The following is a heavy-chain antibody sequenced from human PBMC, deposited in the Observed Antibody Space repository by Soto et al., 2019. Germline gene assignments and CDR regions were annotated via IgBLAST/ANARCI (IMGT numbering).Heavy chain of an antibody. V-gene: IGHV3-48*01. D-gene: IGHD3-10*01. J-gene: IGHJ6*03. CDR1: GFTFSSYS. CDR3: ARGSNYMDV. CDR2: ISSSSSTI. Sequence: GGSLRLFCAASGFTFSSYSMNWVRQAPGKGLEWVSYISSSSSTIYYADSVKGRFTISRDNAKNSLYLQMNSLRAEDTAVYYCARGSNYMDVWGKGTTVTVSS.